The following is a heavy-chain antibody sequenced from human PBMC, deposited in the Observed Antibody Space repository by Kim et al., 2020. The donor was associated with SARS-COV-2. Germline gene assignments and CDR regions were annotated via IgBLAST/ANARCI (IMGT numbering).Heavy chain of an antibody. CDR2: IYYSGST. Sequence: SETLSLTCTVSGGSISSYYWSWIRQPPGKGLEWIGYIYYSGSTNYNPSLKSRVTISVDTSKNQFSLKLSSVTAADTAVYYCARGLRRVHAFDIWGQGTMVTVSS. D-gene: IGHD3-3*01. CDR1: GGSISSYY. V-gene: IGHV4-59*01. CDR3: ARGLRRVHAFDI. J-gene: IGHJ3*02.